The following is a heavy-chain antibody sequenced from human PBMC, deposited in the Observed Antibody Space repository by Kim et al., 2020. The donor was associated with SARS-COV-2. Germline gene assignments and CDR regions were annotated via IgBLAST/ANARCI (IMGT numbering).Heavy chain of an antibody. CDR2: ISWNSGSI. CDR1: GFTFDDYA. CDR3: AKAPYGDYDYYYYYMDV. V-gene: IGHV3-9*01. J-gene: IGHJ6*03. Sequence: GGSLRLSCAASGFTFDDYAMHWVRQAPGKGLEWVSGISWNSGSIGYADSVKGRFTISRDNAKNSLYLQMNSLRAEDTALYYCAKAPYGDYDYYYYYMDV. D-gene: IGHD4-17*01.